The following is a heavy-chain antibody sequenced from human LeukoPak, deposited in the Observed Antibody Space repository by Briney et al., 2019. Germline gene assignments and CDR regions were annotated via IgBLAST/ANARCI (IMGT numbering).Heavy chain of an antibody. J-gene: IGHJ5*02. CDR2: INHSGST. D-gene: IGHD2-2*01. V-gene: IGHV4-34*01. Sequence: NPSETLSLTCAVYGGSFSGYYWSWIRQPPGKGLEWIGEINHSGSTNYNPSLKSRVTISVDTSKNQFSLKLSSVTAADTAVYYCARVGEYQQLRRGWFDPWGQGTLVTVSS. CDR1: GGSFSGYY. CDR3: ARVGEYQQLRRGWFDP.